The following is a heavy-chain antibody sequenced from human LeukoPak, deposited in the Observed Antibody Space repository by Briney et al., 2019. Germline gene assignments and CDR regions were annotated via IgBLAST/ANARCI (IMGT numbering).Heavy chain of an antibody. V-gene: IGHV3-33*01. CDR3: ARGGGPEARIGAY. J-gene: IGHJ4*02. Sequence: GRSLTVSCAASGFTFRYYGMHWVRQAPGKGLEWVAVIWADGSNTYYTDSVKGRFTISRDNSKNTLYLQMNSLRAEDTAVYYCARGGGPEARIGAYWGQGTLVTVSS. CDR2: IWADGSNT. CDR1: GFTFRYYG. D-gene: IGHD3-16*01.